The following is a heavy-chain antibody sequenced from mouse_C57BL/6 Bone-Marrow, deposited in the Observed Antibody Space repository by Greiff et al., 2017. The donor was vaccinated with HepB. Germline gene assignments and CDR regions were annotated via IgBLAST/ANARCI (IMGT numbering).Heavy chain of an antibody. V-gene: IGHV1-81*01. CDR2: IYPRSGNT. D-gene: IGHD1-1*01. Sequence: QVQLQQSGAELARPGASVKLSCKASGYTFTSYGISWVKQRTGQGLEWIGEIYPRSGNTYYNEKFKGKATLTADKSSSTASMELRSLTSEDSAVYFCARLGVTTVVAPYAMDYWGQGTSVTVSS. CDR1: GYTFTSYG. J-gene: IGHJ4*01. CDR3: ARLGVTTVVAPYAMDY.